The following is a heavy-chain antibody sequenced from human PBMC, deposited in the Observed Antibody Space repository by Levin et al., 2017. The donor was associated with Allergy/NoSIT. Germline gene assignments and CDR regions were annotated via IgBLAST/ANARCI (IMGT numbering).Heavy chain of an antibody. V-gene: IGHV4-31*03. D-gene: IGHD2-8*01. CDR1: GGSISSGGYY. Sequence: SETLSLTCTVSGGSISSGGYYWSWIRQHPGKGLEWIGYIYYSGSTYYNPSLKSRVTISVDTSKNQFSLKLSSVTAADTAVYYCARGPDCTNGVCYVGWFDPWGQGTLVTVSS. CDR3: ARGPDCTNGVCYVGWFDP. CDR2: IYYSGST. J-gene: IGHJ5*02.